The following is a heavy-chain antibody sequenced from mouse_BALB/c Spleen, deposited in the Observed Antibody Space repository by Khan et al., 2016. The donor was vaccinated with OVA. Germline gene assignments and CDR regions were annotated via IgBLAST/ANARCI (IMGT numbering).Heavy chain of an antibody. CDR3: ARNYRYDVYFDS. CDR1: GYTFTSSV. J-gene: IGHJ2*01. D-gene: IGHD2-14*01. V-gene: IGHV1S136*01. Sequence: VQLQQSGPELVKPGASVKMSCTASGYTFTSSVIHWVRQKSGQGLDWIGYIYPFNDGTKYNEKFEGKATLTSDKSSSTAYMELSSLTFEDSAVYYCARNYRYDVYFDSWGQGTTLTVSS. CDR2: IYPFNDGT.